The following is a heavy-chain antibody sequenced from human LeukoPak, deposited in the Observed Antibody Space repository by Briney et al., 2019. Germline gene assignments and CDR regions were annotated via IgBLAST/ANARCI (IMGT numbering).Heavy chain of an antibody. CDR2: IYYSGYT. V-gene: IGHV4-61*08. D-gene: IGHD3-10*01. J-gene: IGHJ6*03. Sequence: SETLSLTCAVSGGSISSGGYSWTWLRQPPGKGLECIGHIYYSGYTNYNPSLKSRVTISVDTSKNQFSLKLSSVTAADTAVYYCARTTMVRGTYYMDVWGKGTTVTISS. CDR1: GGSISSGGYS. CDR3: ARTTMVRGTYYMDV.